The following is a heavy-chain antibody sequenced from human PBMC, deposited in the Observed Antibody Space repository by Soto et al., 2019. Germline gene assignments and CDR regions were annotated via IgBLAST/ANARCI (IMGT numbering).Heavy chain of an antibody. CDR3: ARESDVDYYDSSGNVL. CDR1: GGTFSSYA. J-gene: IGHJ4*02. Sequence: SLQVSCKASGGTFSSYAISWVRQAPGQGLEWMGGIIPIFGTANYAQKFQGRVTITADESTSTAYMELSSLRSEDTAVYYCARESDVDYYDSSGNVLWGQGPLVTVAS. D-gene: IGHD3-22*01. CDR2: IIPIFGTA. V-gene: IGHV1-69*13.